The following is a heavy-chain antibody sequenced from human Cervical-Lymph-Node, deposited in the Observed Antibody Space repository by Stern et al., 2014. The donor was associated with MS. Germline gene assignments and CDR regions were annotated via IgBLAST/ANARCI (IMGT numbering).Heavy chain of an antibody. CDR3: ARFYYDSSSYSFDY. CDR2: VNPNSGET. J-gene: IGHJ4*02. Sequence: QVQLLQSGAEVKKPGASVRVSCKASGYTFTDYYIHWVRQAPGQGLEWMGRVNPNSGETHYAQRFQGRVTMTRDTSINTAYMELTRLISDDTAVYYCARFYYDSSSYSFDYWGQGTLVTVSS. CDR1: GYTFTDYY. D-gene: IGHD3-22*01. V-gene: IGHV1-2*06.